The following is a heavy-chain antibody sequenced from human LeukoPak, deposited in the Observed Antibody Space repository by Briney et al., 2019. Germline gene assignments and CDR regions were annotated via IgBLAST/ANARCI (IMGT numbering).Heavy chain of an antibody. D-gene: IGHD5-24*01. CDR1: GDSVSSDSAA. CDR2: TYYRSKWYT. Sequence: KPSQTLSLTCAISGDSVSSDSAAWNWIRQSPSRGLEWLGRTYYRSKWYTDYTPSVRSRITVNPDTSRNQFSLQLNFVTPDDTAVYYCARDHDLTRDGYFDYWGQGILVTVSS. J-gene: IGHJ4*02. V-gene: IGHV6-1*01. CDR3: ARDHDLTRDGYFDY.